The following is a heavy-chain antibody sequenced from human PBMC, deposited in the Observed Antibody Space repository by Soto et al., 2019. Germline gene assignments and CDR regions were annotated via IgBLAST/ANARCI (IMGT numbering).Heavy chain of an antibody. V-gene: IGHV4-4*02. CDR3: ARGMTTVTTWDYSYGMDV. Sequence: QVQLQVSGPGLVKPSGTLSLTCAVSGGSISSSNWWSWVRQPPGKGLEWIGEIYHSGSTNYNPSLKSRVTISVDKSKNQFSLKRSSVTAADTAVYYCARGMTTVTTWDYSYGMDVWGQGTTVTVSS. J-gene: IGHJ6*02. D-gene: IGHD4-4*01. CDR1: GGSISSSNW. CDR2: IYHSGST.